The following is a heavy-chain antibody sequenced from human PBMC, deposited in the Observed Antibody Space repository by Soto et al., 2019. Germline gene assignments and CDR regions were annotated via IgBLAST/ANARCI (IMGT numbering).Heavy chain of an antibody. V-gene: IGHV1-46*01. CDR3: ARVGLGYCSSTSCRNYAFDI. CDR1: GYTFTSYY. Sequence: GASVKVSCKASGYTFTSYYMHWVRQAPGQGLEWMGIINPSGGSTSYAQKFQGRVTMTRDTSTSTAYMGLSRLRSEDTAVYYCARVGLGYCSSTSCRNYAFDIWGQGTMVTVSS. CDR2: INPSGGST. J-gene: IGHJ3*02. D-gene: IGHD2-2*01.